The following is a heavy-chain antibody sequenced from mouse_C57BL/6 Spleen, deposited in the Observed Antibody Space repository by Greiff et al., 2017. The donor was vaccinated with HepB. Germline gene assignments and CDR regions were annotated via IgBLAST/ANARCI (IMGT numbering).Heavy chain of an antibody. CDR3: ARGYLYYLDY. Sequence: VQLQQSGPELVKPGASVKISCKASGYAFSSSWMNWVKQRPGKGLEWIGRIYPGDGDTNDNGKFKGKATLTADKSSSTAYMQLSSLTDEDSAVYFCARGYLYYLDYWGQGTTLTVSS. V-gene: IGHV1-82*01. CDR1: GYAFSSSW. J-gene: IGHJ2*01. CDR2: IYPGDGDT.